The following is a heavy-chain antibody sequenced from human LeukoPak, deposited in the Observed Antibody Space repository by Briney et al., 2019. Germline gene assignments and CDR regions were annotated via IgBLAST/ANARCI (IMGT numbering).Heavy chain of an antibody. CDR2: ISYDGTNK. CDR3: ARGIIVVVGYIKSWFDP. V-gene: IGHV3-30*04. Sequence: SGGSLRLSCAASGFTFSSYAMHWVRQAPGKGLEWVAVISYDGTNKYYADSVKGRFTISRDNSKNTLFLQMNSLRAEDTAVYYCARGIIVVVGYIKSWFDPGGQGTLVTVSS. J-gene: IGHJ5*02. D-gene: IGHD2-15*01. CDR1: GFTFSSYA.